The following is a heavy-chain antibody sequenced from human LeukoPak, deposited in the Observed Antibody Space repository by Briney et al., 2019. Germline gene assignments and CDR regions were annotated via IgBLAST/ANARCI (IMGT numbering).Heavy chain of an antibody. J-gene: IGHJ4*02. CDR3: ARHGIVDTSRKYHFDY. V-gene: IGHV4-59*08. Sequence: PSETLSLTCSVSGGSINTYYWSWIRQPPGKGLEWIGYIYHSGSTSYNPSLKSRVTISIDTSKNQFSLELTSVTAADTAVYYCARHGIVDTSRKYHFDYWGQGTLVTASS. D-gene: IGHD5-18*01. CDR1: GGSINTYY. CDR2: IYHSGST.